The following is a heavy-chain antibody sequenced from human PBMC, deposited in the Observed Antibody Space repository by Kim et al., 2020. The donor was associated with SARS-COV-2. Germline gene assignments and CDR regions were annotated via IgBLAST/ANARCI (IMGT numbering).Heavy chain of an antibody. CDR1: GGSISSSSYY. J-gene: IGHJ2*01. Sequence: SETLSLTCTVSGGSISSSSYYWGWIRQPPGKGLEWIGSIYYSGSTYYNPSLKSRVTISVDTSKNQFSLKLSSVTAADTAVYYCARHVNSSSWYKGRGWYFDLWGRGTLVTVSS. D-gene: IGHD6-13*01. CDR2: IYYSGST. V-gene: IGHV4-39*01. CDR3: ARHVNSSSWYKGRGWYFDL.